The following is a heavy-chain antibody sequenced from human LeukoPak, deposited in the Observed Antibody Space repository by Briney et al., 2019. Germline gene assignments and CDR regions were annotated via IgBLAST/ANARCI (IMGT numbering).Heavy chain of an antibody. V-gene: IGHV4-59*01. CDR1: GGSISIYY. J-gene: IGHJ4*02. CDR2: IYYSGST. Sequence: PSETLSLTCTVSGGSISIYYWSWIRQPPGKGLEWIGYIYYSGSTNYNPSLKSRVTISVDTSKNQFSLKLSSVTAADTAVYYCARTPYSSSWVPFDYWGQGTLVTVSS. CDR3: ARTPYSSSWVPFDY. D-gene: IGHD6-6*01.